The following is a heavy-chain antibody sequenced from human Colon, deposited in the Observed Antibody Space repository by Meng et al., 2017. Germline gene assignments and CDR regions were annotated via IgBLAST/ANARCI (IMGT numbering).Heavy chain of an antibody. CDR2: ISQSGTN. J-gene: IGHJ4*02. D-gene: IGHD3-9*01. Sequence: QLQLQESVPGMVSPSGNLSITCAVTIGSISSSNWWSWVRQPPGKGLEWIREISQSGTNYYNPPLKSRVTITGDWSKNQFSPNLNSVTATDTALYYCVRQGMTSYSWGYWGQGTLVTVSS. CDR3: VRQGMTSYSWGY. V-gene: IGHV4-4*02. CDR1: IGSISSSNW.